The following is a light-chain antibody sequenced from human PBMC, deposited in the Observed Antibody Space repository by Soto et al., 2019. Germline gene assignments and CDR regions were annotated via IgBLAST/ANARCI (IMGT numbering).Light chain of an antibody. CDR1: QGISSY. Sequence: VIWMTQSPSLLSASTGDRVTISCRLSQGISSYLAWYQQKPGKAPKSLIYDASSLESGVPSRFSGSGSGTEFTLTISSLQPDDFATYYCQQYNSYSWTFGQGTKVDIK. CDR3: QQYNSYSWT. J-gene: IGKJ1*01. V-gene: IGKV1D-8*03. CDR2: DAS.